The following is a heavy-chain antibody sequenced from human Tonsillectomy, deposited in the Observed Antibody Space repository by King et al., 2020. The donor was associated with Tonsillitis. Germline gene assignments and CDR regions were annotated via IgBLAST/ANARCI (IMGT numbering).Heavy chain of an antibody. V-gene: IGHV4-39*01. J-gene: IGHJ5*02. D-gene: IGHD3-3*01. CDR3: ARLHMGFLGWVDP. CDR1: GGSINTSSYY. Sequence: QLQESGPGLVKPSETLSLTCTVSGGSINTSSYYWGWIRQPPGKGMEWIGSIYSSGRTYYNPSLKGRVTIFGDTSKNRFSLKLSSVTAADTAVYYFARLHMGFLGWVDPGGQGNLVIVSS. CDR2: IYSSGRT.